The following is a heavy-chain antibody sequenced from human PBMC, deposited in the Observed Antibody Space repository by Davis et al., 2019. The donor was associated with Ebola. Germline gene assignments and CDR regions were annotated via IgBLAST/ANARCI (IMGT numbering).Heavy chain of an antibody. Sequence: PGGSLRLSCAASGFTFSTYAMHWVRQAPGKGLEWVAVILYDGTNIFYADSVKGRFTISRDNSKNTLYLQMNSLRAEDTAVYYCAKDKSSSWMWYFDLWGRGTLVTVSS. J-gene: IGHJ2*01. CDR2: ILYDGTNI. V-gene: IGHV3-30*04. D-gene: IGHD6-13*01. CDR3: AKDKSSSWMWYFDL. CDR1: GFTFSTYA.